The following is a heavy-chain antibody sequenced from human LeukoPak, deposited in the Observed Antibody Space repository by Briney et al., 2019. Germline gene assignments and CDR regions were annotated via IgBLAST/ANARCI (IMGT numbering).Heavy chain of an antibody. J-gene: IGHJ6*03. Sequence: GGSLRLSCAASGFTFDDYAMHWVRQAPGKGLEWVSLISWDGGSTYYADSVKGRFTISRDNSKNSLYLQMNSLRAEDAALYYCAKGAYDWYMDVWGKGTTVTVSS. CDR2: ISWDGGST. CDR1: GFTFDDYA. D-gene: IGHD5-12*01. CDR3: AKGAYDWYMDV. V-gene: IGHV3-43D*03.